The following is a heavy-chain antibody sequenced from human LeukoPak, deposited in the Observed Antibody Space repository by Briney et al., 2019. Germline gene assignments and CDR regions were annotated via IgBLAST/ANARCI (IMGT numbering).Heavy chain of an antibody. D-gene: IGHD3-3*01. CDR1: RFTLSTYW. Sequence: PGGSLRLSCAASRFTLSTYWMSWVRQAPGKGLEWVANIKQDGSEKYYVDSVKGRFTISRDNAKNSLYLQMNSLRAEDTAVYYCVRRQYYNFWSGDYRQTYYFDYWGQGTLVTVSS. CDR2: IKQDGSEK. CDR3: VRRQYYNFWSGDYRQTYYFDY. J-gene: IGHJ4*02. V-gene: IGHV3-7*01.